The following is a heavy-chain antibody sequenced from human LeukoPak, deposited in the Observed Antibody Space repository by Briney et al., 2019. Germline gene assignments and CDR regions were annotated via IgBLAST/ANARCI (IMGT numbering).Heavy chain of an antibody. CDR1: GYSISSGYY. V-gene: IGHV4-38-2*01. CDR2: IYHSGSS. D-gene: IGHD2-2*01. Sequence: SETLSLTCAVSGYSISSGYYWGWIRPPPGKGLEWIGTIYHSGSSSYNPSLKSRVTISVDTSKNQFSLKLSSVTAADTAVYYCARVGYCSSTSCYDGAFDIWGQGTMVTVSS. CDR3: ARVGYCSSTSCYDGAFDI. J-gene: IGHJ3*02.